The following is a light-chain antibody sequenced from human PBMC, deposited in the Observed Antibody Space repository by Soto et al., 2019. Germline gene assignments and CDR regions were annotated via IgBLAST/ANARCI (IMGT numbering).Light chain of an antibody. CDR3: QQYYSIPLT. CDR2: WAS. Sequence: DFVMTQSPDSLAVSLGERATINCKSSQSVLYSSKNKNYLAWYQEKPGQPPKLLISWASTRESAVPGRFSGSGSETDFTLTISSLQAEDVAIYYCQQYYSIPLTFGGGTKVDIK. V-gene: IGKV4-1*01. J-gene: IGKJ4*01. CDR1: QSVLYSSKNKNY.